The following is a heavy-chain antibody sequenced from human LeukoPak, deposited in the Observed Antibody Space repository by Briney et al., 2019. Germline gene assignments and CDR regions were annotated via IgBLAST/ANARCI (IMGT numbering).Heavy chain of an antibody. CDR2: IYYSGST. CDR1: GGSISSSSYY. CDR3: ARSGAVAGTFDY. V-gene: IGHV4-39*01. Sequence: PSETLSLTCTVSGGSISSSSYYWGWIRQPRGKGLERIGSIYYSGSTYYNPSLKSRVTISVDTSKNQFSLKLSSVTAADTAVYYCARSGAVAGTFDYWGQGTLVTVSS. J-gene: IGHJ4*02. D-gene: IGHD6-19*01.